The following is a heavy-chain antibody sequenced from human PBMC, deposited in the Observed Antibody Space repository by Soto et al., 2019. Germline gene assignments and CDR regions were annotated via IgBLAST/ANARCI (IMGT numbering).Heavy chain of an antibody. J-gene: IGHJ5*02. V-gene: IGHV3-23*01. CDR3: ARDREAAGPSNWFDP. CDR2: ISGGGTGT. Sequence: PGGSLRLSCAASGFTFTNYALHWVRQAPGKGLEWVSSISGGGTGTYSADAVKGRFTISSDKSRNTVYLQMSSLRAEDTAVYYCARDREAAGPSNWFDPWGQGTLVTVSS. D-gene: IGHD6-13*01. CDR1: GFTFTNYA.